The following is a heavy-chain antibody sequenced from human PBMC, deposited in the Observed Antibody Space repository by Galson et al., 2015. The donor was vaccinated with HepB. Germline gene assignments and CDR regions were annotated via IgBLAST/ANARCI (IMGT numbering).Heavy chain of an antibody. CDR1: RFTFSNSA. D-gene: IGHD6-19*01. CDR2: IRYNGDAT. J-gene: IGHJ4*02. Sequence: SLRLSCAGSRFTFSNSAMSWVRQAPGKGLEWVSLIRYNGDATYYADSVKGRFTISRDNSKYTLYLQINSLRADDTAVYYCAKTHGSGWAFDYWGQGALVTVSS. V-gene: IGHV3-23*01. CDR3: AKTHGSGWAFDY.